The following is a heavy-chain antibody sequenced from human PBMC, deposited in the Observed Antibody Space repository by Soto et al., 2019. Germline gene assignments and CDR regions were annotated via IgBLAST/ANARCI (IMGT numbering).Heavy chain of an antibody. Sequence: ASVNVSCKASGYTFTSYAMHWVRQAPGQRLEWMRWINAGNGNTKYSQKFQGRVTITRDTSASTAYMELSSLRSEDKAVYYCATCDFDWLLFYWGQGTTVTVSS. CDR1: GYTFTSYA. J-gene: IGHJ6*02. D-gene: IGHD3-9*01. V-gene: IGHV1-3*01. CDR2: INAGNGNT. CDR3: ATCDFDWLLFY.